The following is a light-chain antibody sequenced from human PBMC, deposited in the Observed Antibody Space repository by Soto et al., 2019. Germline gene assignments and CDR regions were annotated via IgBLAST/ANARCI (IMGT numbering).Light chain of an antibody. CDR2: AAS. CDR1: QSISNY. V-gene: IGKV1-39*01. J-gene: IGKJ3*01. Sequence: IQMTQSPSSLSASIGDRVTITCRASQSISNYLNWYQVKPGKAPKLLIYAASHLRSGVPSRFSASGSGTDFTLAIDSLQPEDFATYYCQQAYNILGGFTFGPGNKVDV. CDR3: QQAYNILGGFT.